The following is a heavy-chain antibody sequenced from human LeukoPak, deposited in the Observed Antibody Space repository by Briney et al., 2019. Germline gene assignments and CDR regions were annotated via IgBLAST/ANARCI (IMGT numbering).Heavy chain of an antibody. CDR1: GFTFDDYA. CDR3: AKGHLAVAGGYYFDP. CDR2: ISWNSGRI. Sequence: GRSLRLSCAASGFTFDDYAMHWVRQVPGKGLEWVSGISWNSGRIAYADSLKGRFTISRDNAKNSLYLEMNSLRPEDTAFYYCAKGHLAVAGGYYFDPWGQGTLVTVSS. D-gene: IGHD6-19*01. V-gene: IGHV3-9*01. J-gene: IGHJ4*02.